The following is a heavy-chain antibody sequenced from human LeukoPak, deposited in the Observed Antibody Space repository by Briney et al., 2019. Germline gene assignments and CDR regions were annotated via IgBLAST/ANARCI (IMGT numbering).Heavy chain of an antibody. Sequence: GGSLRLSCAASGFILSTYVMSWVRQAPGKGLEWVPTISSSVGYTYFADSVKGRFTISRDNSKNTLYLQMYSLRAEDTAVYYCARSVSSRFTSPRRPYYFDSWGQGTLVTVSS. V-gene: IGHV3-23*01. CDR2: ISSSVGYT. D-gene: IGHD2-2*01. J-gene: IGHJ4*02. CDR3: ARSVSSRFTSPRRPYYFDS. CDR1: GFILSTYV.